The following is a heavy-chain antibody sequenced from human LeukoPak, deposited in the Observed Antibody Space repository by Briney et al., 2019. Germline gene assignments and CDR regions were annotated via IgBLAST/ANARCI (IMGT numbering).Heavy chain of an antibody. J-gene: IGHJ4*02. CDR2: IYYSGST. V-gene: IGHV4-39*01. CDR1: GGSFRSSSYY. D-gene: IGHD3-10*01. CDR3: ARLPVRGGNYFDY. Sequence: SETLSLTWTVSGGSFRSSSYYWGWIRQTPGKGLEWIGTIYYSGSTYYNPSLKSRVTISVDTSKNQFSLKLSSVTAADTAVFYCARLPVRGGNYFDYWGQGTLVTVSS.